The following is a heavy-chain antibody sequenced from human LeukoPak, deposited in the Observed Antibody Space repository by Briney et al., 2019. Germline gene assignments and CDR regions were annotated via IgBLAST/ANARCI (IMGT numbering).Heavy chain of an antibody. V-gene: IGHV3-53*01. J-gene: IGHJ4*02. CDR3: ARVGVLELRGFDY. D-gene: IGHD1-7*01. CDR1: GFIVSSNY. CDR2: IYSGGST. Sequence: GGSLRLSCAASGFIVSSNYMSWVRQAPGKGLEWVSVIYSGGSTYYADSVKGRFTISRDNSKNTLYPQMNSLRAEDTAVYYCARVGVLELRGFDYWGQGTLVTVSS.